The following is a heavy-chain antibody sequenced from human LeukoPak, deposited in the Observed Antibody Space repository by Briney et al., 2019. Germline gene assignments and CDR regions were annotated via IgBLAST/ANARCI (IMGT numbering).Heavy chain of an antibody. CDR2: ISNSGST. CDR3: ARGGSYVWGSYRLKSWFDP. CDR1: GGSISIYY. V-gene: IGHV4-39*07. J-gene: IGHJ5*02. D-gene: IGHD3-16*02. Sequence: SETLSLTCTVSGGSISIYYWSWIRQPPGKGLEWIGSISNSGSTYYNPSLKSRVTISVDTSNNQFSLKLSSVTAADTAVYYCARGGSYVWGSYRLKSWFDPWGQGTLVTVSS.